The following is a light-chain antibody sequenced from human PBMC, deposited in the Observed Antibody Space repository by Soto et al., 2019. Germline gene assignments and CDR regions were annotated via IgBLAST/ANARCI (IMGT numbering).Light chain of an antibody. CDR3: HQRSNWPS. CDR2: DAS. CDR1: QSVSSY. Sequence: EIVLTQSAATLSLSPGERATLSCRASQSVSSYVAWYQQKPGQAPRPLIYDASNRETGIPARFSGSGSGTDFTLTISSLEHEDFAVYYCHQRSNWPSFGPGTKVDIK. V-gene: IGKV3-11*01. J-gene: IGKJ3*01.